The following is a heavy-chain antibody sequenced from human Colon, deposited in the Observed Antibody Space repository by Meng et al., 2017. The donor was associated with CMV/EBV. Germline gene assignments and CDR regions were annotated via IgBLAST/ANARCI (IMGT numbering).Heavy chain of an antibody. CDR1: GFTFSNHW. CDR3: AREKVVRFWFDP. Sequence: GGSLRLSCAASGFTFSNHWMTWVRQAPGKGLEWVANIKEDGSEKYYVDSVKGRFTISRDNAKNSLFLQMNTLRAEDTAVYYCAREKVVRFWFDPWGQGTLVTVSS. V-gene: IGHV3-7*01. D-gene: IGHD2-2*01. CDR2: IKEDGSEK. J-gene: IGHJ5*02.